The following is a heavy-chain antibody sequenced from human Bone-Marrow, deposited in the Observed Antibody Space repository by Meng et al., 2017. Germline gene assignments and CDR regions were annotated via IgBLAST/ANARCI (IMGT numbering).Heavy chain of an antibody. V-gene: IGHV4-39*01. Sequence: QLQLQESDPGRVKPAETLCLTCTVSGGPIRSSSYYWGWIRQPPGKGLEWIGSFYYSGSTCSNPSLKNRVTISVDTSKNQFSLRLSSVTAADTAVYYCSVGELLPTWFDPWGQGTLVTVSS. J-gene: IGHJ5*02. CDR1: GGPIRSSSYY. CDR2: FYYSGST. CDR3: SVGELLPTWFDP. D-gene: IGHD1-26*01.